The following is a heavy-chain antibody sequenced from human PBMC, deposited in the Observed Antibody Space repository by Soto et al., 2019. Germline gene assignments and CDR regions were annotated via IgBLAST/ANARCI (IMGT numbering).Heavy chain of an antibody. Sequence: QAGGSLRLSCAASGFTVSSNYMSWVRQAPGKGLEWVSVIYSGGSTYYADSVKGRFTISGDNSKNTLYLQMNSLRAEDTAMYYCARPSKWQWLAYGAFDIWGQGTMVTVSS. D-gene: IGHD6-19*01. V-gene: IGHV3-53*01. CDR2: IYSGGST. J-gene: IGHJ3*02. CDR3: ARPSKWQWLAYGAFDI. CDR1: GFTVSSNY.